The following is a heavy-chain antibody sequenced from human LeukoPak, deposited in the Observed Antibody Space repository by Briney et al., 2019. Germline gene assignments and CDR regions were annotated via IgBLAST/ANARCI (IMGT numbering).Heavy chain of an antibody. J-gene: IGHJ4*02. V-gene: IGHV3-21*06. Sequence: GGSLRLSCAASGFTFSSYSMNWVRQAPGKGLEWVSSISSSSSYIYYADSVKGRFTISRDNAKNSLYLQMNSLRAEDTAVYYCARDPTSTYCTNGVCYALYFDYWGQGTLVTVSS. CDR3: ARDPTSTYCTNGVCYALYFDY. CDR1: GFTFSSYS. D-gene: IGHD2-8*01. CDR2: ISSSSSYI.